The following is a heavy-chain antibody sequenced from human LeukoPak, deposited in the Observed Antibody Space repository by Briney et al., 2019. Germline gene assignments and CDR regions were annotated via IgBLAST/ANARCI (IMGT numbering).Heavy chain of an antibody. V-gene: IGHV3-74*01. CDR2: INRDGSDT. Sequence: GGSLRLSCAASGYTFSPYWMHWVRRAPGKGLVWVSHINRDGSDTSYADSVKGRFTISRDNSKNTLYLQLNNLRAEDTAVYYCTRIRSRYSYGIDYWGRGTLVTVSS. CDR1: GYTFSPYW. CDR3: TRIRSRYSYGIDY. J-gene: IGHJ4*02. D-gene: IGHD5-18*01.